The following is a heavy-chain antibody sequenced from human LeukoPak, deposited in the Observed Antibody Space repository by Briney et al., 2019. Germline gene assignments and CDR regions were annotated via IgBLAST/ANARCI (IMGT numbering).Heavy chain of an antibody. V-gene: IGHV1-2*02. CDR3: ARALDPHCSSTSCYPDY. CDR2: INPNSGGT. Sequence: GASVKVSCKASGYTFTGYYMHWVRQAPGQGLEWMGWINPNSGGTNYAQKFQGRVTMTRDTSISTAYMELSRLRSDDTVVYYCARALDPHCSSTSCYPDYWGQGTLVTVSS. CDR1: GYTFTGYY. D-gene: IGHD2-2*01. J-gene: IGHJ4*02.